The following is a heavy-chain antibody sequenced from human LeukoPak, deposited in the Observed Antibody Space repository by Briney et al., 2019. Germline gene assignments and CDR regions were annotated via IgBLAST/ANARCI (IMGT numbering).Heavy chain of an antibody. Sequence: SETLSLTCAVYGGSFSGYYWSWIRQPPGKGLEWIGEINHSGSTNYNPSLKSRVTISVDTSKNQFSLKLSSVTAADTAVYYCALRRSITMVRGVKSDPWGQGTLVTVSS. CDR3: ALRRSITMVRGVKSDP. J-gene: IGHJ5*02. V-gene: IGHV4-34*01. D-gene: IGHD3-10*01. CDR1: GGSFSGYY. CDR2: INHSGST.